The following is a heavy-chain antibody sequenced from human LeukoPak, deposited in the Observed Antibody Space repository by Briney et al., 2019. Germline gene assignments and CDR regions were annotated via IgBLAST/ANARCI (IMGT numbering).Heavy chain of an antibody. Sequence: PGGSLRLSCAASGFTVSSNYMTWVRQAPGKGLEWVSVIYSGSSTYYADSVKGRFTISRHTSKNTLYLQMNSLRAEDTAVYYCARVGSYWDFDYWGQGTLVTVSS. CDR3: ARVGSYWDFDY. J-gene: IGHJ4*02. V-gene: IGHV3-53*04. CDR1: GFTVSSNY. D-gene: IGHD1-26*01. CDR2: IYSGSST.